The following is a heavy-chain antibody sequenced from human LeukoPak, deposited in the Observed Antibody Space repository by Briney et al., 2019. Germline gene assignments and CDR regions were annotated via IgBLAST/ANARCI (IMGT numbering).Heavy chain of an antibody. J-gene: IGHJ4*02. D-gene: IGHD5-12*01. Sequence: KASQTLSLTCTVSGGSIRNGNYYWSWIRQPPGKGLEWIGNIYHSGSTDYNPSLKSRVTMSVDTSKNQFSLNLSSVTAADTAVYYCARDRNSGHEFDYWGLGTLVTVSS. CDR3: ARDRNSGHEFDY. V-gene: IGHV4-30-4*01. CDR2: IYHSGST. CDR1: GGSIRNGNYY.